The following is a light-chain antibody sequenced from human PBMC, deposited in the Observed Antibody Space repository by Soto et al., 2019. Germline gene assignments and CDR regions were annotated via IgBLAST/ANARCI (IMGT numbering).Light chain of an antibody. J-gene: IGKJ1*01. CDR3: QQYNSYSAT. CDR2: DAS. Sequence: DIQLTQSPSTLSASVGDRVTVTCRASDSISSWLAWYQQKPGKAPKLLIYDASSLETGVPSRFSGSGSGTEFTLTISSLQPDDFATYYCQQYNSYSATFGQGTKVDIK. V-gene: IGKV1-5*01. CDR1: DSISSW.